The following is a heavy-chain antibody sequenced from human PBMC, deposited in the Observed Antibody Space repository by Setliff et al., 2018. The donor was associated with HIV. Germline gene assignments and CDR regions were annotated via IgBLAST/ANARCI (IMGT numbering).Heavy chain of an antibody. CDR2: INHSGST. CDR3: DANYYDSSGYNDY. Sequence: SETLSLTCAVYGGSFSGYYWSWIRQPPGKGLEWIGEINHSGSTNYNLSLKSRVTISIDTSKNQFSLKLNSVTAADTAVYYCDANYYDSSGYNDYWGQGTLVTVSS. D-gene: IGHD3-22*01. CDR1: GGSFSGYY. V-gene: IGHV4-34*01. J-gene: IGHJ4*02.